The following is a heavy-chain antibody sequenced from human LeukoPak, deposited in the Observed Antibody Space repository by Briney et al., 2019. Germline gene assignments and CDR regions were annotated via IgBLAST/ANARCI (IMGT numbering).Heavy chain of an antibody. CDR3: TAAEVTLHFQH. J-gene: IGHJ1*01. Sequence: PGGSLRLSCAASGFTFSNAWMSWVRQAPGKGLEWVGRIKSKTDGGTTDYAAPVKGRFTISRDDSKNTLYLQMNSLKTEDTAVYCCTAAEVTLHFQHWGQGTLVTVSS. D-gene: IGHD4-23*01. CDR1: GFTFSNAW. CDR2: IKSKTDGGTT. V-gene: IGHV3-15*01.